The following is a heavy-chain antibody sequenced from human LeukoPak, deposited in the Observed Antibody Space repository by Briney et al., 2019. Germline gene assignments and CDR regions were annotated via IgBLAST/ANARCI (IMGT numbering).Heavy chain of an antibody. J-gene: IGHJ4*02. Sequence: ASVKVSCKASGYTFTGYYMHWVRQAPGQGLEWTGWINPNSGGTNYAQKFQGRVTMTRDTSIRTAYMELSRLRSDDTAVYYCAPAVAGDYFDSWGQGTLVTVSS. V-gene: IGHV1-2*02. CDR2: INPNSGGT. CDR3: APAVAGDYFDS. D-gene: IGHD6-19*01. CDR1: GYTFTGYY.